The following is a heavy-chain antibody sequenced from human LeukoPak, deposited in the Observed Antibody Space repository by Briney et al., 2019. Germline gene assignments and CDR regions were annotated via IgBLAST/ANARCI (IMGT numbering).Heavy chain of an antibody. D-gene: IGHD2-2*01. V-gene: IGHV3-23*01. CDR1: GFTFSSYA. J-gene: IGHJ5*02. CDR3: AKDVVVVPAARSNWFDP. CDR2: ISGSGGST. Sequence: AGGSLRLSCAASGFTFSSYAMSWVRQAPGKGLEWVSAISGSGGSTYYADSVKGRFTISRDNSRNTLYLQMNSLRAEDTAVYYCAKDVVVVPAARSNWFDPWGQGTLVTVSS.